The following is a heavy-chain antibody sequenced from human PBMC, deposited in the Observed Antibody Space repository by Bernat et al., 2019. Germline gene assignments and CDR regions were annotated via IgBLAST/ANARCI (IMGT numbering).Heavy chain of an antibody. CDR1: GYTLTELS. Sequence: QVQLVQSGAEVKKPGASVKVSCKVSGYTLTELSMHWVRQAPGKGLEWMGGFDPEDGETIYEQKFQGRATMTEETSTDTAYMELSSLRSEDTAVYYCATEGYCSSTSGLHRKYYYGMDVWGQGTTVTVSS. V-gene: IGHV1-24*01. CDR2: FDPEDGET. J-gene: IGHJ6*02. D-gene: IGHD2-2*01. CDR3: ATEGYCSSTSGLHRKYYYGMDV.